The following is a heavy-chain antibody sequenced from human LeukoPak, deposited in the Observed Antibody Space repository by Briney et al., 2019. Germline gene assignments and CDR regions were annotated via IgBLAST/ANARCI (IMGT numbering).Heavy chain of an antibody. J-gene: IGHJ3*02. CDR1: GFTFSSYA. CDR3: AKSGIPVAGKRDAFDI. D-gene: IGHD6-19*01. Sequence: GGSLRLSCAASGFTFSSYAMSWVRQAPGKGLEWVSAISGGGGGTYYADSVKGRFTMSRDKSKKTLYLQMNSLRAEDTAVYYCAKSGIPVAGKRDAFDIWGQGTMVTVSS. V-gene: IGHV3-23*01. CDR2: ISGGGGGT.